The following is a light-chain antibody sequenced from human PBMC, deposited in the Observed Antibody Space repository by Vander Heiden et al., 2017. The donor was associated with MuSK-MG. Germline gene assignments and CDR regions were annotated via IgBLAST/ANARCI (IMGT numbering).Light chain of an antibody. CDR1: SSNFGTNY. CDR2: SNN. Sequence: QSVLTQPPAASGAPGQRVTISCSGSSSNFGTNYVYWYHQLPGTAPKLLIYSNNQRPSGVPDRFSGSKSGTSASLAISGLRSEDEADYYCAAWDDSLSGWVFGGGTKLTVL. CDR3: AAWDDSLSGWV. V-gene: IGLV1-47*01. J-gene: IGLJ3*02.